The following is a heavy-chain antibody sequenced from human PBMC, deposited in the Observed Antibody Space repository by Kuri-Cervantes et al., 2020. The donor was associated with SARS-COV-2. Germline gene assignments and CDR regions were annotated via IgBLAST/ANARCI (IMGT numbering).Heavy chain of an antibody. CDR3: ARGEYSYAPDFDS. Sequence: SETLSLTCDISGGSISSYFWNWIRQPPGEGLEWIGYIYETGSTNYNPSLKSRVTISLDRSKSQFSLNLDPVTAADTAVYYCARGEYSYAPDFDSWGQGTLVTVSS. D-gene: IGHD3-16*01. CDR2: IYETGST. J-gene: IGHJ4*02. CDR1: GGSISSYF. V-gene: IGHV4-59*13.